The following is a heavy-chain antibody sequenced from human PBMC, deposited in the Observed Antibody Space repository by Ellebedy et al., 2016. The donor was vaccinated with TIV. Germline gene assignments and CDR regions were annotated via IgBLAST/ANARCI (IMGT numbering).Heavy chain of an antibody. CDR3: ARQHDPKYNNYMDV. V-gene: IGHV4-34*01. J-gene: IGHJ6*03. CDR1: GGSLTGHY. CDR2: INHYGST. Sequence: MPSETLSLTCAVYGGSLTGHYWSWVRQTPRRGLEWIGEINHYGSTNYNPSLNSRVIISADTSKSHFALRLSSVTDADTAMYYCARQHDPKYNNYMDVWGKGTTVTVSS.